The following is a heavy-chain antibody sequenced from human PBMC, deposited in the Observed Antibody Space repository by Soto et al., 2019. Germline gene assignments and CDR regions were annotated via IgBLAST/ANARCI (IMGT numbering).Heavy chain of an antibody. V-gene: IGHV3-30-3*01. J-gene: IGHJ4*02. CDR3: AREWDGYKIFDY. CDR2: ISYDGSNK. Sequence: PGGSLRLSCAASGFTFSSYAMHWVRQAPGKGLEWVAVISYDGSNKYYADSVKGRFTISRDNSKNTLYLQMNSLRAEDTAVYYCAREWDGYKIFDYWGQGTLVTVSS. CDR1: GFTFSSYA. D-gene: IGHD5-12*01.